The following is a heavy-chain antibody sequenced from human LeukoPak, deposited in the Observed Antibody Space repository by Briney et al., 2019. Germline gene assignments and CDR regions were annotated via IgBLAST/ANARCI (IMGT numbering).Heavy chain of an antibody. J-gene: IGHJ5*02. CDR1: GGSFSGYY. CDR2: INHSGST. CDR3: ARGPYYYGSGSP. V-gene: IGHV4-34*01. Sequence: PSETLSLTCAVYGGSFSGYYWSWIRQPPGEGLEWIGEINHSGSTNYNPSLKSRVTISVDTSKNQFSLKLSSVTAADTAVYYCARGPYYYGSGSPWGQGTLVTVSS. D-gene: IGHD3-10*01.